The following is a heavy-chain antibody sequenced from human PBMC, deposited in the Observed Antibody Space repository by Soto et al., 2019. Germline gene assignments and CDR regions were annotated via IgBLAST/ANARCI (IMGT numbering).Heavy chain of an antibody. V-gene: IGHV4-30-4*01. CDR2: IYYRGST. J-gene: IGHJ6*02. Sequence: PSETLSLTCTVSGDSISNDTFYWSWIRQPPGKGLEWIGYIYYRGSTYYNPSLKSRITISLDTSKNQFSLKLSSVTAADTAVYYCASDYGDYYYGMDVWGQGTTVTVSS. CDR1: GDSISNDTFY. D-gene: IGHD4-17*01. CDR3: ASDYGDYYYGMDV.